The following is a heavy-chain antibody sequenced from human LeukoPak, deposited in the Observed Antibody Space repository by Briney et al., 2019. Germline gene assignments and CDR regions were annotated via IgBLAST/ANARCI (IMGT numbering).Heavy chain of an antibody. CDR3: ARTTMVRGTYYMDV. Sequence: SETLSLTCTVSTYSISSGYFWGWIRQPPGKGLEWIGSIYHSGNTYYNPSLKSRVTISVDTSKNQFSLKLSSVTAADTAVYYCARTTMVRGTYYMDVWGKGTTVTVSS. D-gene: IGHD3-10*01. CDR2: IYHSGNT. V-gene: IGHV4-38-2*02. CDR1: TYSISSGYF. J-gene: IGHJ6*03.